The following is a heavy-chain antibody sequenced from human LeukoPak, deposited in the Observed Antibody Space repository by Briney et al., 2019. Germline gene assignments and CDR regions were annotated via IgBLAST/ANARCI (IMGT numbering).Heavy chain of an antibody. CDR3: ARSGSKNSSSWYDAFDI. CDR2: IKQDGSEK. CDR1: GFTFSSYW. V-gene: IGHV3-7*01. D-gene: IGHD6-13*01. Sequence: PGGSLRLSCTASGFTFSSYWMQWVRQAPGKGLEWVANIKQDGSEKYYVDSVKGRFTISRDNAKNSLYLQMNSLRAEDTAVYYCARSGSKNSSSWYDAFDIWGQGTMVTVSS. J-gene: IGHJ3*02.